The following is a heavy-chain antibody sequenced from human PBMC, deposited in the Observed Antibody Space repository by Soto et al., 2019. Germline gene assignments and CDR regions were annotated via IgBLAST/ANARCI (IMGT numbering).Heavy chain of an antibody. Sequence: QVQLQESGPGLLKPSQTLSLTCTVSGGPINSGGYYWTWIRQPPGKGLEWIGYIHYSGRTFYNPSLESRVIISVDTSKNQFSLNLRSVTAADTAVYYCARFSPPGYYYMDVWGKGTSVTVAS. J-gene: IGHJ6*03. V-gene: IGHV4-31*03. CDR3: ARFSPPGYYYMDV. CDR1: GGPINSGGYY. CDR2: IHYSGRT.